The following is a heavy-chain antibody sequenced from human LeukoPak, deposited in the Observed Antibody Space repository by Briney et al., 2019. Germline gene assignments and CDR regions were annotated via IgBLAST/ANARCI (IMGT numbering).Heavy chain of an antibody. CDR1: GGSISSYY. CDR2: IYTSGST. V-gene: IGHV4-4*07. D-gene: IGHD6-13*01. Sequence: SETLSLTCTVSGGSISSYYWSWIRQPAGKGLEWIGRIYTSGSTNYNPPLKSRVTMSVDTSKNQFSLKLSSVTAADTAVYYCARGSLAAARDNYFDYWGQGTLVTVSS. J-gene: IGHJ4*02. CDR3: ARGSLAAARDNYFDY.